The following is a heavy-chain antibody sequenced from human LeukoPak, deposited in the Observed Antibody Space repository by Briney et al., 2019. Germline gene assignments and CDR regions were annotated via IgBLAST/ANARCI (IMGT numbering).Heavy chain of an antibody. CDR1: GDTFSSYA. J-gene: IGHJ6*02. V-gene: IGHV1-69*04. Sequence: SVKDSCKASGDTFSSYAISWVRQAPGQGLEWMGRIIPILGIANYAQKFQGRVTITADKSTSTAYMELSSLRSEDTAVYYCARAAADIAATYDYYYYGTDVWGQGTTVTVSS. CDR3: ARAAADIAATYDYYYYGTDV. D-gene: IGHD5-12*01. CDR2: IIPILGIA.